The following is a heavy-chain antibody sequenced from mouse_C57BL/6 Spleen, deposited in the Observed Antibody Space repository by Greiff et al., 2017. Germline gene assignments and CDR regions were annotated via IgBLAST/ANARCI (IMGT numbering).Heavy chain of an antibody. J-gene: IGHJ1*03. Sequence: VQLKESGAELVRPGASVKLSCTASGFNIKDYYMHWVKQRPEQGLEWIGGIDPEDGDTEYAPEFQGKATITAYTSSNTAYLQLSSLTSEDTAVYYCTTRGDFDVWGTGTTVTVSS. CDR1: GFNIKDYY. V-gene: IGHV14-1*01. CDR3: TTRGDFDV. CDR2: IDPEDGDT.